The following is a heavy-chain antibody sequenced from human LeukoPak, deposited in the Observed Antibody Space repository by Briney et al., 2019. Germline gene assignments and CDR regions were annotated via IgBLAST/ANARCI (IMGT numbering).Heavy chain of an antibody. V-gene: IGHV4-34*01. CDR1: GFTFTNAW. J-gene: IGHJ6*03. D-gene: IGHD2-15*01. Sequence: PGGSLRLSCAASGFTFTNAWMSWIRQPPGKGLEWIGEINHSGSTNYNPSLKSRVTISVDTSKNQFSLKLSSVTAADTAVYYCASLGRSHRSYYYYYYMDVWGKGTTVTVSS. CDR3: ASLGRSHRSYYYYYYMDV. CDR2: INHSGST.